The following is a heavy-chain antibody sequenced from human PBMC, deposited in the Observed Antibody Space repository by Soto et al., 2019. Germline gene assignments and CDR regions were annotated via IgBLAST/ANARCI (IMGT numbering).Heavy chain of an antibody. V-gene: IGHV3-30-3*01. Sequence: QVQLVESGGGVVQPGRSLRLSCAASGFTFSSYAMHWVRQAPGKGLEWVAVISYDGSNKYYADSVKGRFTISRDNSKNTLYLQMNSLRAEDTAVYYCASLTIMTPFDYWGQGTLVTVSS. CDR1: GFTFSSYA. CDR2: ISYDGSNK. CDR3: ASLTIMTPFDY. J-gene: IGHJ4*02. D-gene: IGHD2-15*01.